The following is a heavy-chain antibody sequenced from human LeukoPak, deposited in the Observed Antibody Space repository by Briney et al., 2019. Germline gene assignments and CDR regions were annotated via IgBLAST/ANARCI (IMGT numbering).Heavy chain of an antibody. V-gene: IGHV4-34*01. D-gene: IGHD3-10*01. CDR2: INHSGST. J-gene: IGHJ6*02. CDR1: GGSFSGYY. CDR3: ARERPSPGVYYYYYYGMDV. Sequence: PSETLSLTCAVYGGSFSGYYWSWIRQPPGKGLEWIGEINHSGSTNYNPSLKSRVTISVDTSKNQFSLKLSSVTAADTAVYYCARERPSPGVYYYYYYGMDVWGQGTTVTVSS.